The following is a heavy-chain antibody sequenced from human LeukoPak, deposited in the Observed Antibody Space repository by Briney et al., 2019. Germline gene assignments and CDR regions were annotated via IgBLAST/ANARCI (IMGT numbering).Heavy chain of an antibody. CDR3: ARAPQNSYGYYYGMDV. V-gene: IGHV4-61*01. Sequence: SETLSLTCTVSGGSVSSGSYYWSWIRQPPGTGLEWIGYIYYSGSTNYNPSLKSRVTISVDTSKNQFSLKLSSVTAADTAVYYCARAPQNSYGYYYGMDVWGQGTTVTVSS. CDR1: GGSVSSGSYY. D-gene: IGHD5-18*01. J-gene: IGHJ6*02. CDR2: IYYSGST.